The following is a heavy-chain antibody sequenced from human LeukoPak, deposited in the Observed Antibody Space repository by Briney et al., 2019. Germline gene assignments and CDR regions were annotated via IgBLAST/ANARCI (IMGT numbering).Heavy chain of an antibody. CDR1: GGSISSYY. Sequence: SETLSLTCTVSGGSISSYYWSWIRQPPGKGLEWIGYIYYSGSTNYNPSLKSRVTISVDTSKNQFSLKLSSVTAADTAVYYCASGYHGGFDYWGQGTLVTVSS. CDR2: IYYSGST. J-gene: IGHJ4*02. CDR3: ASGYHGGFDY. V-gene: IGHV4-59*01. D-gene: IGHD5-18*01.